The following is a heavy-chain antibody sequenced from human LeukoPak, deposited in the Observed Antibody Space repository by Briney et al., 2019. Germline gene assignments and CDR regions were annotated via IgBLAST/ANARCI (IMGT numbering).Heavy chain of an antibody. V-gene: IGHV3-23*01. CDR1: GFTFSSYA. Sequence: GGSLRLSCAASGFTFSSYAMSWVRQAPGKGLEWVSGISDNGDSTYYADSVKGRFTISRDNSKNTLYLQMNSLRAEDTAVYYCARDSSSGWFDAFDIWGQGTMVTVS. CDR2: ISDNGDST. D-gene: IGHD6-19*01. CDR3: ARDSSSGWFDAFDI. J-gene: IGHJ3*02.